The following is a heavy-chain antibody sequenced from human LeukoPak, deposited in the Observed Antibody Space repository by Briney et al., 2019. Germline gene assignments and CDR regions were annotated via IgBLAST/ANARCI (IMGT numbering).Heavy chain of an antibody. CDR1: GFTFSDYA. V-gene: IGHV3-30-3*01. CDR2: ISYDGSNK. Sequence: GGSLRLSCAASGFTFSDYAMHWVRQAPGKGLEWVAVISYDGSNKYYADSVKGRFTISRDNAKNSLYLQMNSLRAEDTAVYYCARVSYDILTGYSYIDYWGQGTLVTVSS. CDR3: ARVSYDILTGYSYIDY. J-gene: IGHJ4*02. D-gene: IGHD3-9*01.